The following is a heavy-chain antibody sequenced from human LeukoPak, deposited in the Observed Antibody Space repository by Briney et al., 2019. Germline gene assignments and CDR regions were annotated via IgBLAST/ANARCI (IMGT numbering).Heavy chain of an antibody. J-gene: IGHJ4*02. CDR3: ARDRVQVGAFDY. Sequence: GGSLRLSCTVSGFMFNTNAMHWVRQAPGKGLEWLAVISFDGLNIFHADSVKGRFTISRDNAKNSLYLQMNSLRAEDTAVYYCARDRVQVGAFDYWGQGTLVTVSS. CDR2: ISFDGLNI. CDR1: GFMFNTNA. V-gene: IGHV3-30-3*01. D-gene: IGHD1-26*01.